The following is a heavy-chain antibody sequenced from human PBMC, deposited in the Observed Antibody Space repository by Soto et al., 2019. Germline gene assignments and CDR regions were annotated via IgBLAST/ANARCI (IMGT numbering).Heavy chain of an antibody. CDR2: INSDGSSG. V-gene: IGHV3-74*01. CDR3: ARVFGASNFYLYYRMDV. J-gene: IGHJ6*02. Sequence: PGGSLRLSCAASGFTFSSYWMYWVRQAPGKGLVWVSRINSDGSSGSYADSVKGRFTISRDNAKNTLYLQMNSLRAEDTAVYYCARVFGASNFYLYYRMDVWGQGNTVTVSS. D-gene: IGHD3-3*01. CDR1: GFTFSSYW.